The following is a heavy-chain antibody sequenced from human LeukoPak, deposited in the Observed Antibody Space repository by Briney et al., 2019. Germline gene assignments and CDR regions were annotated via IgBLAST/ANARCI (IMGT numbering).Heavy chain of an antibody. J-gene: IGHJ4*02. Sequence: GGSLRLSCAASGFTFSSYVMSWVRQAPGKGLEWVSAISGSGGSTYYADSVKGRFTISRGNSKNTLYLQMNSLRAEDTAVYYCAEGVREGSGSYEARGYWGQGTLVTVSS. CDR3: AEGVREGSGSYEARGY. CDR1: GFTFSSYV. CDR2: ISGSGGST. D-gene: IGHD3-10*01. V-gene: IGHV3-23*01.